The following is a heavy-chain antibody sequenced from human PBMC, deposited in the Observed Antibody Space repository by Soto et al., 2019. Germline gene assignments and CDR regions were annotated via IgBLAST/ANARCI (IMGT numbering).Heavy chain of an antibody. V-gene: IGHV3-23*01. CDR1: GFTFSSYD. CDR2: IIGGGGST. Sequence: EVQLLESGGGLVQPGGSLRLSCAASGFTFSSYDMGWVRQAPGKGLEWVSAIIGGGGSTYYADSVKGRFTISRDNTKNTLQLQINSRRDENTAVYYGAKDQLAGEDAGLYNPHWGQGTTVTVSS. D-gene: IGHD1-1*01. CDR3: AKDQLAGEDAGLYNPH. J-gene: IGHJ6*02.